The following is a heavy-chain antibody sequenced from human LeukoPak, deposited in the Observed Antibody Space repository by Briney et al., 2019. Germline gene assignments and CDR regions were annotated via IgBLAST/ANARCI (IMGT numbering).Heavy chain of an antibody. J-gene: IGHJ4*02. Sequence: GGSLRLSCAASGFTFSSYSMNWVRQAPGKGLEWVSYISSSSSTIYYADSVKGRFTISRDNAKNSLYLQMNSLRAEDTAVYYCARLIAAAPLYYFDYWGQGTLVTVSS. V-gene: IGHV3-48*01. CDR2: ISSSSSTI. D-gene: IGHD6-13*01. CDR1: GFTFSSYS. CDR3: ARLIAAAPLYYFDY.